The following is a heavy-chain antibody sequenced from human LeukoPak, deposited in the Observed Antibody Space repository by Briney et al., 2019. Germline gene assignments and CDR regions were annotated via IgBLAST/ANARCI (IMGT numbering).Heavy chain of an antibody. CDR3: VRGAGMTTMVGALDM. D-gene: IGHD3-10*02. J-gene: IGHJ3*02. CDR2: IYYSGST. Sequence: SETLSLTCTVSGGSISSYYWSWIRQPPGKGLEWIGYIYYSGSTNYNPSLKSRVTISVDTSKNQFSLKLSSVTAADTAVYYCVRGAGMTTMVGALDMWGQGTMVTVSS. CDR1: GGSISSYY. V-gene: IGHV4-59*01.